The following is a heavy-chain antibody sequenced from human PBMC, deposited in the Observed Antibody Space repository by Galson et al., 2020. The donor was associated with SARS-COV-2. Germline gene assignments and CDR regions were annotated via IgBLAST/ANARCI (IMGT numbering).Heavy chain of an antibody. D-gene: IGHD6-13*01. CDR2: ISYDGSNK. CDR3: ARDVAAAGRPPMGMDV. CDR1: GFTFSSYA. Sequence: GESLKISCAASGFTFSSYAMHWVRQAPGKGLEWVAVISYDGSNKYYADSVKGRFTISRDNSKNTLYLQMNSLRAEDTAVYYCARDVAAAGRPPMGMDVWGQGTTVTVSS. V-gene: IGHV3-30-3*01. J-gene: IGHJ6*02.